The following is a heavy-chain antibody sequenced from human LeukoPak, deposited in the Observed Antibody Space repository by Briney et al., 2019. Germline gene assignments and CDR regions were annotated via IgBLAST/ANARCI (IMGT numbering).Heavy chain of an antibody. Sequence: GESLQISCQGSGYSFTSYWIGWVRPMPGKGLEWMGIIYPGDSDTRYSPSFQGQVTISADKSISTAYLQWSSLRASDTAMYYCARYPQQLVGWFDPWGQGTLVTVSS. CDR3: ARYPQQLVGWFDP. V-gene: IGHV5-51*01. D-gene: IGHD6-13*01. CDR2: IYPGDSDT. J-gene: IGHJ5*02. CDR1: GYSFTSYW.